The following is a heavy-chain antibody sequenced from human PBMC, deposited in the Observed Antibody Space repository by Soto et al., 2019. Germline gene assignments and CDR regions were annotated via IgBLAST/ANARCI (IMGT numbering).Heavy chain of an antibody. V-gene: IGHV3-30*18. CDR2: ISYDGSNK. Sequence: GWSLSLSCAASGFPFRRYGMHWVRQAPGKGLEWVAVISYDGSNKYYADSVKGRFTISRDNSKNTLYLQMNSLRAEDTAVYYCAKDRDIVVVVAATQGLDYWGQGTLVTVSS. CDR3: AKDRDIVVVVAATQGLDY. J-gene: IGHJ4*02. CDR1: GFPFRRYG. D-gene: IGHD2-15*01.